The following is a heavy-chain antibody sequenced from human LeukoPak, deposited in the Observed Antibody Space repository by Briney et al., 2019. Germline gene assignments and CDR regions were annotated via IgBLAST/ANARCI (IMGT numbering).Heavy chain of an antibody. CDR2: IRYDGSNK. D-gene: IGHD3-10*01. CDR3: AKAEAFGXLTDY. V-gene: IGHV3-30*02. Sequence: GRSLRLSCAASGFTFSSYGMHWVRQAPGKGLEWVAFIRYDGSNKYYADSVKGRFTISRDNSKNTLYLQMNSLRAEDTAVYYCAKAEAFGXLTDYWXXXTLVTVSX. CDR1: GFTFSSYG. J-gene: IGHJ4*01.